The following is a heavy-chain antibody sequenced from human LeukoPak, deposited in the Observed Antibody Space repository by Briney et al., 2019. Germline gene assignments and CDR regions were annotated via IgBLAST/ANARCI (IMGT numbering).Heavy chain of an antibody. CDR3: ARVGLDVPAAIFPFDY. CDR2: ISSSSSTI. Sequence: GGSLRLSCAASGFTFSSYSMNWVRQAPGKGLEWVSYISSSSSTIYYADSVKGRFTISRDNAKNSLYLQMNSLRAEDTAVYYCARVGLDVPAAIFPFDYWGQGTLVTVSS. D-gene: IGHD2-2*01. J-gene: IGHJ4*02. CDR1: GFTFSSYS. V-gene: IGHV3-48*01.